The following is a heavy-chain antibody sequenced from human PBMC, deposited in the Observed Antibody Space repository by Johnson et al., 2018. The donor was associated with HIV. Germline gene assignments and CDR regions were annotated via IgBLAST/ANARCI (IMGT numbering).Heavy chain of an antibody. V-gene: IGHV3-66*01. CDR2: IHWHGGST. Sequence: VQLVESGGGLVQSGESLRLSCAASGITVNTNYMSWVRRAPVQGLEWVSGIHWHGGSTGYADSVKGRFTISRDNAKNSLYLQMNSLTAEDTAVYYCARGLAVAGTENAFDIWGQGTMVTVSS. D-gene: IGHD6-19*01. CDR3: ARGLAVAGTENAFDI. CDR1: GITVNTNY. J-gene: IGHJ3*02.